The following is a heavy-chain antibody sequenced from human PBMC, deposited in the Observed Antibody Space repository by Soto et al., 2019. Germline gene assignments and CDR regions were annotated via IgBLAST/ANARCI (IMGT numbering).Heavy chain of an antibody. CDR3: ARQPFGGYAFDS. D-gene: IGHD3-16*01. J-gene: IGHJ4*02. CDR1: GASNNSNGHY. Sequence: SATLSLTRTVSGASNNSNGHYWGWVRQSPGKWLEWIASVFYTGSPYHNPSLESRVSISVDTSDNQFSLKVTSVTAADTGIYYCARQPFGGYAFDSWGQGTLVT. CDR2: VFYTGSP. V-gene: IGHV4-39*01.